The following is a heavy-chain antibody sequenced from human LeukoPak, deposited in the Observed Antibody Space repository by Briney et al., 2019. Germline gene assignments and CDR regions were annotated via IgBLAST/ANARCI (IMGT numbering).Heavy chain of an antibody. CDR3: ARELHLRV. J-gene: IGHJ4*02. Sequence: SETLSLTCIVSGDSISTYYWSWLRQSAGKGLEWIGRIYTSGGAKYSSSLKSRVTISVDETKNQVSLRLTSVTAADTAVYYCARELHLRVWGQGTLVTVSS. V-gene: IGHV4-4*07. CDR1: GDSISTYY. D-gene: IGHD2-21*02. CDR2: IYTSGGA.